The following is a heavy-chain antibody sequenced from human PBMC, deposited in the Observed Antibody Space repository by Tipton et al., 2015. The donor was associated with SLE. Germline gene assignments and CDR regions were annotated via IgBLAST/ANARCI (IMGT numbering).Heavy chain of an antibody. CDR3: TSGSGGYQRTDY. D-gene: IGHD5-12*01. V-gene: IGHV4-59*08. Sequence: TLSLTCTVSGGSISSYYWSWIRQPPGKGLELIGTIYQSGSTYYSPSFKSRVTISVDTSKNQFSLQLTSVTAADTALYYCTSGSGGYQRTDYWGQGTLVTVSS. CDR1: GGSISSYY. CDR2: IYQSGST. J-gene: IGHJ4*02.